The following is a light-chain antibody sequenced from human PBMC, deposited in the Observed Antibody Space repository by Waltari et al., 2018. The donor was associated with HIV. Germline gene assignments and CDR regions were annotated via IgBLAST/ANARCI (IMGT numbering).Light chain of an antibody. J-gene: IGKJ3*01. CDR1: QDISKY. Sequence: DIQLTQSPSSLSASIGDRVTITCQARQDISKYLHWYQQKPGKAPKVLIYDASNLQTGVPSRFSVSGSGTDFSFTIISLLPEDIATYYCLQYDNLPFTFGPGTKVDIK. V-gene: IGKV1-33*01. CDR2: DAS. CDR3: LQYDNLPFT.